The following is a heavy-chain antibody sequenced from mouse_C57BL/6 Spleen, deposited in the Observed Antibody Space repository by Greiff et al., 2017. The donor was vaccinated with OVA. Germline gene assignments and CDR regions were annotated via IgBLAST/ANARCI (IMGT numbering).Heavy chain of an antibody. Sequence: VNVVESGPGLVAPSQSLSITCTVSGFSLTSYGVHWVRQPPGKGLEWLVVIWSDGSTTYNSALKSRLSISKDNSKSQVFLKMNSLQTDDTAMYYCARHDGYYGKLDYWGQGTTLTVSS. J-gene: IGHJ2*01. CDR1: GFSLTSYG. CDR3: ARHDGYYGKLDY. V-gene: IGHV2-6-1*01. CDR2: IWSDGST. D-gene: IGHD2-3*01.